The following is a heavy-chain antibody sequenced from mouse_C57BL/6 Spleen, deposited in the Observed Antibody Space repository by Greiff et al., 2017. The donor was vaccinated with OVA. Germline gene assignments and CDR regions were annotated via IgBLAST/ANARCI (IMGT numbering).Heavy chain of an antibody. V-gene: IGHV1-55*01. J-gene: IGHJ1*03. D-gene: IGHD1-1*01. CDR1: GYTFTSYW. CDR2: IYPGSGST. CDR3: TTVVGYFDV. Sequence: QVHVKQSGAELVKPGASVKMSCKASGYTFTSYWITWVKQRPGQGLEWIGDIYPGSGSTNYNEKFKSKATLTVDTSSSTAYMQLSSLTSEDSAVYYCTTVVGYFDVWGTGTTVTVSS.